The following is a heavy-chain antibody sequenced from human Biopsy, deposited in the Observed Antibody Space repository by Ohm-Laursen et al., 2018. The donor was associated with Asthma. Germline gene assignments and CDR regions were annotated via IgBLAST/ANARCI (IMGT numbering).Heavy chain of an antibody. J-gene: IGHJ1*01. CDR3: ARTFHFWSPYHAEHYQL. Sequence: SLRLSCAASGFTFSSYAMSWVRQAPGKGLEWVSAISGSGGSTYYADSVKGRFTISRDNAKNLLFLQMSSLRAEDTAVYYCARTFHFWSPYHAEHYQLWGQGTLVTVSS. V-gene: IGHV3-23*01. D-gene: IGHD3-3*01. CDR2: ISGSGGST. CDR1: GFTFSSYA.